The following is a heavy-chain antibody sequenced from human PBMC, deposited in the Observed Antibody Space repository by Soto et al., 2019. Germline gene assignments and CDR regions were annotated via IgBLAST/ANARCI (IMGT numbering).Heavy chain of an antibody. D-gene: IGHD6-13*01. V-gene: IGHV1-69*13. CDR1: GGTFSSYA. CDR2: IIPIFGTT. CDR3: ARTYGIAAAGYYFDY. Sequence: GASVKVSCKASGGTFSSYAISWVRQAPGQGLEWMGGIIPIFGTTNYAQKFQGRVTITADESTSTAYMELSSLRSEDTAVYYCARTYGIAAAGYYFDYWGQGTLVTVSS. J-gene: IGHJ4*02.